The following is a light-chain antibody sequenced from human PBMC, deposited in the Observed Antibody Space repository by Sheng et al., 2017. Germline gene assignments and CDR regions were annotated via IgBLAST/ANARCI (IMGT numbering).Light chain of an antibody. CDR3: QQYKTYPIT. J-gene: IGKJ5*01. CDR2: RAS. Sequence: DIQLTQSPSSLSASVGDRVTITCRTSQSINNWLAWYQQKPGKAPNLLIFRASNLASGVPSRFSGSGSETEFTLTISSLQPDDLATYYCQQYKTYPITFGQGHHWR. V-gene: IGKV1-5*03. CDR1: QSINNW.